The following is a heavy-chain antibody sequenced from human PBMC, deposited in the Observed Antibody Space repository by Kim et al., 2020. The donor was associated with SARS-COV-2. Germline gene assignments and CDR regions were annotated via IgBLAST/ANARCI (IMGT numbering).Heavy chain of an antibody. CDR1: GFTLTSYA. V-gene: IGHV3-30*04. D-gene: IGHD1-26*01. CDR2: ISTAGTNK. J-gene: IGHJ4*02. CDR3: ARESLVGATGDY. Sequence: GGSLRLSCAASGFTLTSYAFHWVRQAPGKGLEWVAVISTAGTNKNYADSVKGRFTISSDNSKNTLYLQMNSLRVDGTAVYYCARESLVGATGDYWGQGTL.